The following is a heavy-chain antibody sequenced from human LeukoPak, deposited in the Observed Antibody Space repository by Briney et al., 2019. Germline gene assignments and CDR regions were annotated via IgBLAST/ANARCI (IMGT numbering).Heavy chain of an antibody. CDR3: ASMGGDSSGYYLDAFDI. CDR2: IYYSGST. J-gene: IGHJ3*02. CDR1: GGSISSYY. V-gene: IGHV4-39*01. Sequence: PSETLSLTCTVSGGSISSYYWGWIRQPPGKGLEWIGSIYYSGSTYYNPSLKSRVTISVDTSKNQFSLKLSSVTAADTAVYYCASMGGDSSGYYLDAFDIWGQGTMVTVSS. D-gene: IGHD3-22*01.